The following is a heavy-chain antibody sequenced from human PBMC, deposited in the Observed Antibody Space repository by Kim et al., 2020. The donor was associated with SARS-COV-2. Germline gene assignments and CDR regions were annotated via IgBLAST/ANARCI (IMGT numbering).Heavy chain of an antibody. J-gene: IGHJ4*02. Sequence: SETLSLTCAVYGGSFSGYYWSWIRQPPGKGLEWIGEINHSGSTNYNPSLKSRVTISVDTSKNQFSLKLSSVTAADTAVYYCARDLGIFGDKYRKRGFDYWGQGTLVTVSS. CDR2: INHSGST. V-gene: IGHV4-34*01. CDR1: GGSFSGYY. CDR3: ARDLGIFGDKYRKRGFDY. D-gene: IGHD3-3*01.